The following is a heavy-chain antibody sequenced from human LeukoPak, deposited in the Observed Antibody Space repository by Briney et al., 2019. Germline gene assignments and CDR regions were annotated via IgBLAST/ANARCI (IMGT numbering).Heavy chain of an antibody. CDR2: IYYSGST. Sequence: SETLSLTCTVSGGSISSTSYYWGWIRQPPGKGLEWIGSIYYSGSTYYNPSLKSRVTISVDTSKNQFSLKLSSVAAANTAVYYCARLGGAPSYFDYWGQGTLVTVSS. D-gene: IGHD1-26*01. J-gene: IGHJ4*02. CDR1: GGSISSTSYY. V-gene: IGHV4-39*01. CDR3: ARLGGAPSYFDY.